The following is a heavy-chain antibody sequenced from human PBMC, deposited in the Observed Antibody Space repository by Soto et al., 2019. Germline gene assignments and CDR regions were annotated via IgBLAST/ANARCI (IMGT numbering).Heavy chain of an antibody. CDR2: IKQDGSEK. V-gene: IGHV3-7*01. J-gene: IGHJ6*02. D-gene: IGHD1-26*01. Sequence: EVQLVESGGGLVKPGGSLRLSCEASGFTFSSYWMSWVRQAPGKGLEWVANIKQDGSEKYYVDSVKGRFTISRDNAKNSLYLQMNSLRAEDTAVYYCAGSLRYYYYGMDVWGQGTTVTVSS. CDR3: AGSLRYYYYGMDV. CDR1: GFTFSSYW.